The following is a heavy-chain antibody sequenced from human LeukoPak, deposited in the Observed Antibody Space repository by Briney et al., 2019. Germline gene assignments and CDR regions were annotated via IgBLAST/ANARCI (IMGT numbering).Heavy chain of an antibody. CDR2: FGTAGDS. D-gene: IGHD3-16*01. CDR3: AREGDNPAFDI. V-gene: IGHV3-13*01. J-gene: IGHJ3*02. CDR1: GFTFSRYD. Sequence: GGSLRLSCAASGFTFSRYDMHWVRQAAGKGLEWVSSFGTAGDSYYPDSVKGRFTISRDNAKNSLYLQMNSLRAEDTAVYYCAREGDNPAFDIWGQGTMVTVSS.